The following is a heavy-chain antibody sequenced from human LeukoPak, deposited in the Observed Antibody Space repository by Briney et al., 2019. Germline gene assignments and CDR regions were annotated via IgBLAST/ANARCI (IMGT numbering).Heavy chain of an antibody. V-gene: IGHV3-11*04. Sequence: PGGSLRLSCAASGFSFSDYYMSCIRQSPGKGLEWISYISSSGTTIYYADSVKGRFTISRDNAKNSLSLQMNSLSADDTDVYYCARDPRGFSYHTYDYWGQGTRVTVSS. CDR1: GFSFSDYY. CDR2: ISSSGTTI. D-gene: IGHD5-18*01. CDR3: ARDPRGFSYHTYDY. J-gene: IGHJ4*02.